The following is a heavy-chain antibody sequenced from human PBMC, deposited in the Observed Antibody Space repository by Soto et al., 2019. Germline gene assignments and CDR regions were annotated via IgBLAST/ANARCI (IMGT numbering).Heavy chain of an antibody. V-gene: IGHV2-70*13. CDR3: ARSIRGPRRFNGMDV. CDR1: GFSLTSPGMC. J-gene: IGHJ6*02. CDR2: IERDDDDK. D-gene: IGHD1-20*01. Sequence: SGPTLVNPTETLTLTCTVSGFSLTSPGMCVSWIRQPPGKALEWLALIERDDDDKYYSTSLKTRLTISKDTRKNQVVLTMANMDHADTGTYYCARSIRGPRRFNGMDVWGQGT.